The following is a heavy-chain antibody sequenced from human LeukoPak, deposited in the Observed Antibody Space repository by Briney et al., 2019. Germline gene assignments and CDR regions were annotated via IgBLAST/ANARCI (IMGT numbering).Heavy chain of an antibody. Sequence: ESGPTLLHPTLSLTLTCTFSGFSLRTSGVGVGWIRQPPGKALEWLALIYWDDDKRYSPSLNSRLTITKDTSKNQVVLTMTNMDPVDTATYYCARGYGDYFDYWGQGTLVTVSS. CDR3: ARGYGDYFDY. J-gene: IGHJ4*02. CDR1: GFSLRTSGVG. D-gene: IGHD4-17*01. V-gene: IGHV2-5*02. CDR2: IYWDDDK.